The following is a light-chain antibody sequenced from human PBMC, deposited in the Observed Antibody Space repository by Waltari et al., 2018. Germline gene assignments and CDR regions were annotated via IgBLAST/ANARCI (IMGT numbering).Light chain of an antibody. V-gene: IGLV2-8*01. Sequence: QSALTQPPSASGSPGQSVTISCTGTNSDVADYDYVSWYQYHPGKAPKRLIYDVTKRPSRVPCRVSGSNAGNTASRTVSGLQAEDEAYYDCSSYARSSHVVFGGGTKLTVL. CDR3: SSYARSSHVV. CDR1: NSDVADYDY. J-gene: IGLJ3*02. CDR2: DVT.